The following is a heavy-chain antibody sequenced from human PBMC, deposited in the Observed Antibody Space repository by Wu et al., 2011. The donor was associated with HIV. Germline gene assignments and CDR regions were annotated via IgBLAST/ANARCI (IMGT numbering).Heavy chain of an antibody. CDR3: TTLLSY. CDR2: IIPMYDRK. D-gene: IGHD3-10*01. Sequence: QVQLVQSGAAVKKPGSSVKVSCKASGGTFTRHAFSWVRQAPGQGLEWMGGIIPMYDRKKRVQERVTITADESSSTTYIEINSLTSEDTAVYYCTTLLSYWGQGTLVTVSS. CDR1: GGTFTRHA. J-gene: IGHJ4*02. V-gene: IGHV1-69*12.